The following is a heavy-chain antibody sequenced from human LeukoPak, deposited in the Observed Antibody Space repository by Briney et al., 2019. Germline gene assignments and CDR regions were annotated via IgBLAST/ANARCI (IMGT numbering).Heavy chain of an antibody. V-gene: IGHV3-74*01. Sequence: GGSLRLSCAASGFTFSSYWMHWVSQAPGKGPVWVSRINTDGSSTSYADSVKGRFTISRDNAMNTLYLQMNSLRADDTAVYYCARDLHRLYYFDYWGQGTLVTVSS. J-gene: IGHJ4*02. CDR1: GFTFSSYW. CDR3: ARDLHRLYYFDY. CDR2: INTDGSST.